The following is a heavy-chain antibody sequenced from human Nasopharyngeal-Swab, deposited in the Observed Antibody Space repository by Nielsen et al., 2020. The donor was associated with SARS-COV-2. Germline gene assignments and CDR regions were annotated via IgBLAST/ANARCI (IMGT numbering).Heavy chain of an antibody. V-gene: IGHV3-11*05. D-gene: IGHD6-19*01. J-gene: IGHJ6*03. CDR3: ARVKVRRSGWFLVDYYYMDV. CDR2: ISSSSSYT. Sequence: WLRQPPVKGLEWVSYISSSSSYTNYADSVKGRFTISRDNAKNSLYLQMNSLRSEDTAVYYCARVKVRRSGWFLVDYYYMDVWGKGTTVTVSS.